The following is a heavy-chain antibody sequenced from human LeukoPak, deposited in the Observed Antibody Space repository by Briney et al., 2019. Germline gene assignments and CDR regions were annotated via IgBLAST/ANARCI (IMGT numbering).Heavy chain of an antibody. CDR3: TRLGATPFDY. Sequence: GGSLRLSCAASGFTFSGSAMPWVRQASGKGLEWVGRIRSKANSYATAYAASVKGRFTISRDDSKNTAYLQMNSLKTEDTAVYYCTRLGATPFDYWGQGTLVTVSS. V-gene: IGHV3-73*01. CDR2: IRSKANSYAT. CDR1: GFTFSGSA. J-gene: IGHJ4*02. D-gene: IGHD1-26*01.